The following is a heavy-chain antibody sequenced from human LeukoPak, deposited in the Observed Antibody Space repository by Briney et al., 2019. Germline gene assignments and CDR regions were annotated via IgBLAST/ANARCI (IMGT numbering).Heavy chain of an antibody. J-gene: IGHJ4*02. Sequence: PGGSLRLSCAASGFTFSSYEMNWVRQAPGKGLEWVSYISTSGRTIYYADSVKGRLTISRDNAKNSLYLQMNSLRAEDAAVYYCASHSSSGPRIFDYWGQGTLVTVSS. V-gene: IGHV3-48*03. CDR1: GFTFSSYE. CDR3: ASHSSSGPRIFDY. D-gene: IGHD6-6*01. CDR2: ISTSGRTI.